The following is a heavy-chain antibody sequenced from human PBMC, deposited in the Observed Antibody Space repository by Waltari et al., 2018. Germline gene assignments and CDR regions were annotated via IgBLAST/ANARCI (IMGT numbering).Heavy chain of an antibody. V-gene: IGHV4-39*01. Sequence: QLQLQESGPGLVKPSETLSLTCSVSGDSITTNRHYWGWTRQPPGQGLEWIGTLSYSGTTYISPSLKSRVTLSRDTSRNQLSLELGSVTATDTAMYYCATYIGASVGTAAFDVWGQGTMVNVSS. CDR1: GDSITTNRHY. D-gene: IGHD5-12*01. CDR2: LSYSGTT. J-gene: IGHJ3*01. CDR3: ATYIGASVGTAAFDV.